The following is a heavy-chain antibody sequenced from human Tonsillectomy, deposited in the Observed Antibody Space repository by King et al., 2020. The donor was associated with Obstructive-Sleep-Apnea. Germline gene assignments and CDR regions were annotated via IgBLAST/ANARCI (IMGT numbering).Heavy chain of an antibody. Sequence: VQLVESGGGVVQPGRSLRLSCVASGLTFSNYCMHWVRQAPGKGLGWGGVIWYGGNDIYYSGSVKGRFTISRDNSKNTLYLQMNSLRADDTAVYYCARDPYYYAKGYFDYWGQGTLVTVSS. CDR3: ARDPYYYAKGYFDY. D-gene: IGHD3-10*01. V-gene: IGHV3-33*01. CDR2: IWYGGNDI. CDR1: GLTFSNYC. J-gene: IGHJ4*02.